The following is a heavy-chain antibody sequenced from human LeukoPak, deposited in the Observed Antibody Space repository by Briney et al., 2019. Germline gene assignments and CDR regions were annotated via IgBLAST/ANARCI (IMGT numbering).Heavy chain of an antibody. CDR3: ARQVAVAGHLDYYYGMDV. V-gene: IGHV5-51*01. J-gene: IGHJ6*02. CDR1: GYSFSNYW. D-gene: IGHD6-19*01. CDR2: IYPGDSDT. Sequence: GESLQISCQGSGYSFSNYWIAWVRQMPGKGLEWMGIIYPGDSDTRYSPSFQGQVTISADKSISTAYLQWSSLKASDTAMYYCARQVAVAGHLDYYYGMDVWGQGTTVTVSS.